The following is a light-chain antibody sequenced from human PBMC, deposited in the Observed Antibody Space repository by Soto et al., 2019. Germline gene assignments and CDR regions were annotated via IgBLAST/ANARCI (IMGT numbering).Light chain of an antibody. CDR3: AAWDDSLNGRV. Sequence: QSVLTQPPSASGTPGQRVTISCSGTSSNIGSYTVNWYQQLPGTAPKLLIYSDNQRPSDVPDRFSGSKSGTSASLAISGLQSEDEADYSCAAWDDSLNGRVFGGGTKLTVL. V-gene: IGLV1-44*01. CDR1: SSNIGSYT. CDR2: SDN. J-gene: IGLJ3*02.